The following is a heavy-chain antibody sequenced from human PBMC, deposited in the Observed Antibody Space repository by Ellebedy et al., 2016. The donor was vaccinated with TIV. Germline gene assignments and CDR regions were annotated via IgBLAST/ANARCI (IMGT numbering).Heavy chain of an antibody. D-gene: IGHD3-10*01. CDR2: ISYDGNNE. V-gene: IGHV3-30*18. Sequence: GGSLRLSCAASGFTFSSYSMNWVRQAPGKGLEWVAVISYDGNNEYYVDSVKGRFTISSDNSKNTLYLQMNSLRAEDTAVYYCAKCIGGTVRGAYYYYGLDVWGQGTTVTVSS. CDR1: GFTFSSYS. CDR3: AKCIGGTVRGAYYYYGLDV. J-gene: IGHJ6*02.